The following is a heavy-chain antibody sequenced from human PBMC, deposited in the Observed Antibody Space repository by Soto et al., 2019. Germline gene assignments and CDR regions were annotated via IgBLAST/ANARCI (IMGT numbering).Heavy chain of an antibody. J-gene: IGHJ4*02. CDR1: GGSISSGDYY. Sequence: SETLSLTCTVSGGSISSGDYYWSWIRQPPGKGLEWIGYIYYSGSTYYNPSLKSRVTISVDTSKNQFSLKLSSVTAADTAVYYCARVHLRDGYDDFVYWGQGTLVTVSS. D-gene: IGHD5-12*01. CDR3: ARVHLRDGYDDFVY. CDR2: IYYSGST. V-gene: IGHV4-30-4*01.